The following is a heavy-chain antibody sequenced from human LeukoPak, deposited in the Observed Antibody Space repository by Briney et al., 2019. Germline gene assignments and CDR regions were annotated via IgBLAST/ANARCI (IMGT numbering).Heavy chain of an antibody. CDR3: SRGSGWLSVY. J-gene: IGHJ4*02. Sequence: QPGRSLRLSCTASGFTFGDYLMSWFRQAPGKGLEWIGFISGGTTEYAASVKGRITISRDDSTSIAYLQMNSLTTEDTAVYYCSRGSGWLSVYWGQGTLVTVSS. V-gene: IGHV3-49*03. D-gene: IGHD6-19*01. CDR2: ISGGTT. CDR1: GFTFGDYL.